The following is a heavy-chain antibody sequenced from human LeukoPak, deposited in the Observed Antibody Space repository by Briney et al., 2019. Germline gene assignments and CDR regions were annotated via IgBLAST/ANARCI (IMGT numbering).Heavy chain of an antibody. CDR3: AKNSYSGYDLRGP. Sequence: GASVKVSCKASGYTFTSYGISWVRQAPGQGLEWMGRINPNSGGTNYAQKFQGRVTMTRDTSISTAYMELSRLRSDDTAVYYCAKNSYSGYDLRGPWGQGTLVTVSS. CDR1: GYTFTSYG. CDR2: INPNSGGT. V-gene: IGHV1-2*06. D-gene: IGHD5-12*01. J-gene: IGHJ5*02.